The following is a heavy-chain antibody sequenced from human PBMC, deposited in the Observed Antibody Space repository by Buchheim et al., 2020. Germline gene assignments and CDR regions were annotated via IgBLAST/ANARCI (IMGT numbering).Heavy chain of an antibody. V-gene: IGHV4-61*08. CDR2: IFYSGST. J-gene: IGHJ2*01. CDR3: ARDPVTARSFDL. CDR1: GASVNSPGIH. Sequence: QAQLEESGPGLVKPSETLSLTCSVSGASVNSPGIHWSWIRQPPGKGPEYIGNIFYSGSTNYNPSLKSRLTLPLHTSRNQFSLNLTSVTAADTAVYYCARDPVTARSFDLWGRGTL. D-gene: IGHD5-18*01.